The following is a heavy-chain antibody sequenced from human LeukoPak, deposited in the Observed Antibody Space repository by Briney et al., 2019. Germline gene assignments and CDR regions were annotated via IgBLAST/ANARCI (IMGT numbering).Heavy chain of an antibody. CDR3: ARGVPVLRYFDWTNWDYFDY. D-gene: IGHD3-9*01. CDR2: ISSSSSYI. CDR1: GFTFSSYS. Sequence: GGSLRLSCAASGFTFSSYSMNWVRQAPGRGLEWVSSISSSSSYIYYADSVKGRFTISRDNAKNSLYLQMNSLRAEDTAVYYCARGVPVLRYFDWTNWDYFDYWGQGTLVTVSS. J-gene: IGHJ4*02. V-gene: IGHV3-21*01.